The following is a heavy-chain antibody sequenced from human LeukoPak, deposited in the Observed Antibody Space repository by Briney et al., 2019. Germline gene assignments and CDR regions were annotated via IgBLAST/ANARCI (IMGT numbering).Heavy chain of an antibody. CDR3: ASHLLYSSSWYSAYYFDY. CDR2: IYGSGGST. J-gene: IGHJ4*02. D-gene: IGHD6-13*01. CDR1: WFPFRSYS. Sequence: GSLKLSCAGSWFPFRSYSMSLVRQGSGKGLEVVSAIYGSGGSTYYADSVKGRFTISRDNSKNTLYLQMNSLRAEDTAVYYCASHLLYSSSWYSAYYFDYWGQGTLVTVSS. V-gene: IGHV3-23*01.